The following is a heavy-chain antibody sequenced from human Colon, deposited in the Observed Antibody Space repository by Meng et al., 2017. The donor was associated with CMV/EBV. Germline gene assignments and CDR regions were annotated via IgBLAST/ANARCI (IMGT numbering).Heavy chain of an antibody. J-gene: IGHJ2*01. V-gene: IGHV3-21*01. D-gene: IGHD1-1*01. CDR2: ISGTGDNV. CDR3: AFRTSQILFDV. Sequence: QLGEAGGGLVKPGGSLSLCRASSGFTFSNFYMNWVRQPPGKGLEWVSSISGTGDNVYYADSVKGRFSISRDNAKNLLYLQMNSLRADDTAVYYCAFRTSQILFDVWGRGTLVTVSS. CDR1: GFTFSNFY.